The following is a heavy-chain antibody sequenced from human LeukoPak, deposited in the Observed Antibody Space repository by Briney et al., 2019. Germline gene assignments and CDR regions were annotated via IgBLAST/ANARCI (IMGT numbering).Heavy chain of an antibody. CDR1: GFTFSSYS. J-gene: IGHJ4*02. D-gene: IGHD2-15*01. Sequence: PGGSLRLSCAASGFTFSSYSMNWVRQAPGKGLEWVSYISSSSSTIYYADSLQGRFTISRDNAKNSLYLQMNSLRAEDTAIYYCARVFSGSDYWGQGTPVTVSS. CDR3: ARVFSGSDY. CDR2: ISSSSSTI. V-gene: IGHV3-48*04.